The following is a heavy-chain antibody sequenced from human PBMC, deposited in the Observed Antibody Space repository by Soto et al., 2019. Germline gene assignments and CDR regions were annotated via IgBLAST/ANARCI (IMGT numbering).Heavy chain of an antibody. V-gene: IGHV3-53*04. CDR3: ARAPYYASSGYSASTGIDV. Sequence: EVQLVESGGGLVQPGGSLRLSCAASGFTVSSNYMSWVHQAPGKGLEWVSVIYSDGSTYYADSVEGRFTISRHNSKNTLYLQINSLRAEDTAVYYCARAPYYASSGYSASTGIDVWGLATTVTVSS. J-gene: IGHJ6*02. CDR1: GFTVSSNY. D-gene: IGHD3-22*01. CDR2: IYSDGST.